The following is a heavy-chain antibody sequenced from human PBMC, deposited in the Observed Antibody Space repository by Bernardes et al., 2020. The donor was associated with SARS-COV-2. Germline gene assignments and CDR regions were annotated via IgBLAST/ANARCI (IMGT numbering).Heavy chain of an antibody. Sequence: ASVKVSCKVSGYTLTELSMHWVRQAPGKGLEWMGGFDPEDGETIYAQKFQGRVTMTEDTSTDTAYMELSSLGSEDTAVYYCATALAIFGVVTDYYYYYGMDVWGQGTTVTVSS. V-gene: IGHV1-24*01. D-gene: IGHD3-3*02. CDR1: GYTLTELS. J-gene: IGHJ6*02. CDR2: FDPEDGET. CDR3: ATALAIFGVVTDYYYYYGMDV.